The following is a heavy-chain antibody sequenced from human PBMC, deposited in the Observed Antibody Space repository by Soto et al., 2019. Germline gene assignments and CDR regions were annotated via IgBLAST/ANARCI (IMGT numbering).Heavy chain of an antibody. Sequence: VQLVESGGTVVQPGGSLRLSCVGSGFTFSSYGMHWVRQAPGKGLECVAGISDTGSSHYYAASVEGRFTISRENSKKTLSLHMDRLRVEDTAVYYCAKDRGGDCPDNSCYFGADYWGQGTPVTVSS. D-gene: IGHD2-2*01. V-gene: IGHV3-30*18. CDR1: GFTFSSYG. CDR3: AKDRGGDCPDNSCYFGADY. CDR2: ISDTGSSH. J-gene: IGHJ4*02.